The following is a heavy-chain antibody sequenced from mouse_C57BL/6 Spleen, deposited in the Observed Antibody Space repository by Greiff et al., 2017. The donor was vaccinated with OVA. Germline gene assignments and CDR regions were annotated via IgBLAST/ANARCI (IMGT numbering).Heavy chain of an antibody. Sequence: EVQRVESGGGLVKPGGSLKLSCAASGFTFSDYGMHWVRQAPEKGLEWVAYISSGSSTIYYADTVKGRFTISRDNAKNTLFLQMTSLRSEDTAMYYCAREGNWAWFAYWGQGTLVTVSA. CDR2: ISSGSSTI. D-gene: IGHD4-1*01. V-gene: IGHV5-17*01. J-gene: IGHJ3*01. CDR3: AREGNWAWFAY. CDR1: GFTFSDYG.